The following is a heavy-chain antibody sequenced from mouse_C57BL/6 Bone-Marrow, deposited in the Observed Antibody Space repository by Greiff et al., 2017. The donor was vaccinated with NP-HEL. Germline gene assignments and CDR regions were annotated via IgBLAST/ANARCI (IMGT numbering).Heavy chain of an antibody. V-gene: IGHV10-1*01. J-gene: IGHJ4*01. Sequence: EVQRVESGGGLVQPKGSLKLSCAASGFSFNTSAMNWVRQAPGKGLEWVARIRSKSDNYATYYTDSVKDRFTISRDDSKSITHLQMKNFKTTATAMYSCVGHNLLLYVGTMDYWGQGTSVTVSS. CDR2: IRSKSDNYAT. CDR3: VGHNLLLYVGTMDY. D-gene: IGHD1-1*02. CDR1: GFSFNTSA.